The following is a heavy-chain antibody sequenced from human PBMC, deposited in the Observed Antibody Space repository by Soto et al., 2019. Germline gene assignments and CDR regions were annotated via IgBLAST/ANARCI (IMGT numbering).Heavy chain of an antibody. CDR2: INTGNGNT. CDR1: GYTFTSYA. D-gene: IGHD3-22*01. Sequence: ASVKVSCKASGYTFTSYAMHWVRQAPGQRFEWMGWINTGNGNTKYSQKFQGRVTITRDTSASTAYMELSSLRSEDTAVYYCARTYYYDSSGYSNWFDPWGQGTLVTVSS. CDR3: ARTYYYDSSGYSNWFDP. V-gene: IGHV1-3*04. J-gene: IGHJ5*02.